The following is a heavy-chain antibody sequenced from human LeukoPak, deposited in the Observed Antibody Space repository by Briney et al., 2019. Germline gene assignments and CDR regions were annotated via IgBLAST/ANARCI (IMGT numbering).Heavy chain of an antibody. V-gene: IGHV3-33*06. CDR1: GFTFSSYG. D-gene: IGHD6-19*01. CDR3: AKNPGGWYFYFDY. CDR2: IWYDGSNK. Sequence: TGGSLRLSCAASGFTFSSYGMHWVRQAPGKGLEWVAVIWYDGSNKYYADSVKGRFTISRDNSKNTLYLQMNSLRAEDTAVYYCAKNPGGWYFYFDYWGQGTLVTVSS. J-gene: IGHJ4*02.